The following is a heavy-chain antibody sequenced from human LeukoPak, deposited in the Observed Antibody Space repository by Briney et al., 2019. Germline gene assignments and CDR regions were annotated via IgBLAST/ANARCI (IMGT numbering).Heavy chain of an antibody. J-gene: IGHJ3*02. V-gene: IGHV4-4*07. CDR2: IYTSGSI. D-gene: IGHD3-22*01. CDR1: GGSISSYS. Sequence: PSETLSLTCTVSGGSISSYSWNWIRQPAGKGLEWIGRIYTSGSIKYSPSPKSRVTMSVDTSKNQFSLKLSSVTAADTAVYYCARDKKTSYYDSSGYYYPDAFDIWGQGTTVTVSS. CDR3: ARDKKTSYYDSSGYYYPDAFDI.